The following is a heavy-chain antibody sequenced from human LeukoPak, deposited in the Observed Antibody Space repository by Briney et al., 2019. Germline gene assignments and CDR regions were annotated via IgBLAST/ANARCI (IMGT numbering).Heavy chain of an antibody. CDR3: ARLTYSGPHYFDY. D-gene: IGHD4-11*01. Sequence: SETLSLTCAVSGYSISSGYYWGWIRPPPGKGLEWIGGIYHSGSTYYNPSLKSRVTISVDTSKNQFSLKRSSVTAADTAVYYCARLTYSGPHYFDYWSQGTLVTVSS. CDR2: IYHSGST. V-gene: IGHV4-38-2*01. J-gene: IGHJ4*02. CDR1: GYSISSGYY.